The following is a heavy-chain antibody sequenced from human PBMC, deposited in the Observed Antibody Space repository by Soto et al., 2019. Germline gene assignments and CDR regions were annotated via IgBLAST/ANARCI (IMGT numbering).Heavy chain of an antibody. Sequence: SETLSLTCTVSCGSISMVYWSWIRQPPGKGLEWIGYIYYSGSTNYNPSLRSRVTISVDTSKNQFSLKLSSVTAADTAVYYCASTGVTDAFDIWGQGTMVTVSS. CDR2: IYYSGST. D-gene: IGHD2-8*01. CDR1: CGSISMVY. CDR3: ASTGVTDAFDI. J-gene: IGHJ3*02. V-gene: IGHV4-59*08.